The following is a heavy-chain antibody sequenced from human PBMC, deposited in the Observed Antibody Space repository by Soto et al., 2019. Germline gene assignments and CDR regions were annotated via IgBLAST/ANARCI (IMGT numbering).Heavy chain of an antibody. CDR2: ISNDGQNE. V-gene: IGHV3-30*18. CDR1: GFIFSNYA. J-gene: IGHJ4*02. CDR3: ANDYSDSSGRFWVGYFAC. D-gene: IGHD3-22*01. Sequence: QVQVVESGGGVVQPGRSLRLSCAASGFIFSNYAMHWVRQAPGKGLEWVAVISNDGQNEYYADSVRARFTISRDNSKNTLFLQMDSLRAEDTAMYYCANDYSDSSGRFWVGYFACWGRGTLVTVSS.